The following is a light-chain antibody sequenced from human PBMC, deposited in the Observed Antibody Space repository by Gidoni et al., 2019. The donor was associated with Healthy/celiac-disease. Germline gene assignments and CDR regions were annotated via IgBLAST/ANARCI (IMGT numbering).Light chain of an antibody. CDR3: CSYAGSSTWV. CDR1: SSDVASYNL. J-gene: IGLJ3*02. V-gene: IGLV2-23*02. CDR2: EVS. Sequence: QSALTQPASVSASPGQSITISCTGTSSDVASYNLVSWYQQHPGKAPKLMIYEVSKRPSGVSNRFSGSKSGNTASLTISGLQAEDEADYYCCSYAGSSTWVFGGGTKLTVL.